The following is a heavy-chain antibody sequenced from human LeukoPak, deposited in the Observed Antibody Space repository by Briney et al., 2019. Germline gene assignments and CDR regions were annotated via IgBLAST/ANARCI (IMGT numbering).Heavy chain of an antibody. CDR1: GFTFSRNY. CDR3: AREVGYCSSTSCSYDFDI. J-gene: IGHJ3*02. Sequence: GGSLRLSCAASGFTFSRNYMSWVRHAPAEGLELVSVINSGGSTYYSDSVKRRFTISRDNSKNTLYLQMNSLRPEDTALYYCAREVGYCSSTSCSYDFDIWGHGTMVTVSS. V-gene: IGHV3-53*05. D-gene: IGHD2-2*01. CDR2: INSGGST.